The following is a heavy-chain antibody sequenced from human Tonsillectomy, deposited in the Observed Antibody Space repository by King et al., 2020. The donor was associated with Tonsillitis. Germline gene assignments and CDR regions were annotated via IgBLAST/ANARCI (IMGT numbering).Heavy chain of an antibody. V-gene: IGHV6-1*01. CDR2: TYYMSKWFN. Sequence: VQLQQSGPGLVKPSQTLLLTCIISGDSVSTNRAAWNWIRQSPSRGLEWLGRTYYMSKWFNEYEVSVKSRITITPDTSMNQFSLQLNSVTPEDTAIYYCARALHGGHWFDPWGQGTLVTVSS. D-gene: IGHD3-10*01. CDR1: GDSVSTNRAA. J-gene: IGHJ5*02. CDR3: ARALHGGHWFDP.